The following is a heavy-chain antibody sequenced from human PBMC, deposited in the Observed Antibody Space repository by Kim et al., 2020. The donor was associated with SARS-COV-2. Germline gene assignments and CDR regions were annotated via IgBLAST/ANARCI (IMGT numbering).Heavy chain of an antibody. V-gene: IGHV3-23*01. D-gene: IGHD1-26*01. CDR1: GFTFSGYG. CDR2: ISARADNT. J-gene: IGHJ4*02. Sequence: GGSLRLSCATSGFTFSGYGMVWVRQAPAKGLEWVSSISARADNTFYADTAKGRFTISRDNSKNTLDLQMNDLRVDDTAVYYCAKGSGGNSFDFWGQGT. CDR3: AKGSGGNSFDF.